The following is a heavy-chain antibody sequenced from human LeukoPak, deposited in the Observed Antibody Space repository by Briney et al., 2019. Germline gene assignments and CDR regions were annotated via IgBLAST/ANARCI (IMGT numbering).Heavy chain of an antibody. V-gene: IGHV3-53*01. CDR1: VFTVDSNY. Sequence: PGGCLRLSCAASVFTVDSNYLRWVRQAPGKGREWVSTIYTGGNTYYAASVKGRFTISRDFSKNTVFLHMNSLRAEDTAMYYCARGDDSGYYDYFDYWGQGALVTVSS. CDR2: IYTGGNT. CDR3: ARGDDSGYYDYFDY. J-gene: IGHJ4*02. D-gene: IGHD3-22*01.